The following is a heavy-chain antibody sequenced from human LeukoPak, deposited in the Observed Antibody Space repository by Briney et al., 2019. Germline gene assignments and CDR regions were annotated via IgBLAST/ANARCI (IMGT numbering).Heavy chain of an antibody. D-gene: IGHD3-16*02. J-gene: IGHJ5*02. V-gene: IGHV3-30*04. Sequence: GGSLRLSCAASGFTFSSYAMHWVRQAPGKGLEWVAVISYDGSNKYYADSVKGRFTISRDNSKNTLYLQMNSLRAEDPAVYYCARDRPFGGVIVSYWFDPWGQGTLVTVSS. CDR1: GFTFSSYA. CDR3: ARDRPFGGVIVSYWFDP. CDR2: ISYDGSNK.